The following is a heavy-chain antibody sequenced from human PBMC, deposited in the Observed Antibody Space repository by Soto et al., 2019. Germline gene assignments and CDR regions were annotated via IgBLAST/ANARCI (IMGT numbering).Heavy chain of an antibody. Sequence: QVQLVQSGAEVKKPGASVKVSCKASGYTFTSDDINWVRQATGQGLEWMGWMKPNSGNTGYSQKFQGRLTMTRDTCISTAYMELSSLISEDTAVYYCAREFGTYTDWGQGTLVTVSS. D-gene: IGHD3-16*01. CDR2: MKPNSGNT. CDR1: GYTFTSDD. V-gene: IGHV1-8*01. J-gene: IGHJ4*02. CDR3: AREFGTYTD.